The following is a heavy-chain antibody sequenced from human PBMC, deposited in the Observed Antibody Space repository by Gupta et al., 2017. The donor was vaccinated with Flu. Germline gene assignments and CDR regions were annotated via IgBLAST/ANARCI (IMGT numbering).Heavy chain of an antibody. CDR3: ARVKRHIVVVPAAIYYYYMDV. Sequence: QVQLQESGPGLVKPSETLSLTCTVSGGSISSSYWSWLRQPPGKVLEWIWYIYYTGSPNYNPSLKSRVTISVDTSKNQFSLKLSSVTAADTAVYYCARVKRHIVVVPAAIYYYYMDVWGKGTTVTVSS. J-gene: IGHJ6*03. V-gene: IGHV4-59*08. CDR1: GGSISSSY. CDR2: IYYTGSP. D-gene: IGHD2-2*01.